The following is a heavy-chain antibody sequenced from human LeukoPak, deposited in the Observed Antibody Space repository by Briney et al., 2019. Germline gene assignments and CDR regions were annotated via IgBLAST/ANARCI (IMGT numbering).Heavy chain of an antibody. D-gene: IGHD3-10*01. V-gene: IGHV3-33*01. Sequence: PGRSLRLSCAASGFTFSSYGMHWVRQAPGKGLEWVAVICYDGSNKYYADSVKGRFTIPRDNSKNTLYLQMNSLRAEDTAVYYCATAPYYYGSGSYPYYYYGMDVWGQGTTVTVSS. J-gene: IGHJ6*02. CDR2: ICYDGSNK. CDR1: GFTFSSYG. CDR3: ATAPYYYGSGSYPYYYYGMDV.